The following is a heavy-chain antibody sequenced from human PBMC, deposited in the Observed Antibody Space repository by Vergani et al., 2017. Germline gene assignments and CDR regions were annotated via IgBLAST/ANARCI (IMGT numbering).Heavy chain of an antibody. J-gene: IGHJ6*02. CDR2: INHSGST. Sequence: QVQLQQWGAGMLKPSETLSLTCAVYGGSFSGYYWSCIRQPPGKGLECIGEINHSGSTNYNPSLKSRVTISVDTSKNQFALRLSSVTAADTAVYYCAIGYGYCDYYYYGMDVWGQGTTVTVSS. CDR3: AIGYGYCDYYYYGMDV. V-gene: IGHV4-34*01. CDR1: GGSFSGYY. D-gene: IGHD2-15*01.